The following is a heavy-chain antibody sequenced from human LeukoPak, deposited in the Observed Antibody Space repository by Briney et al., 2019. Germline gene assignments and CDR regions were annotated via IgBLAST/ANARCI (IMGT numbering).Heavy chain of an antibody. J-gene: IGHJ3*02. D-gene: IGHD3-22*01. Sequence: GRSLRLSWAASGFTFDDYAMHWVRHPPGKGLEWVSGISWNSGSIGYADSVKGRFTISRDNAKNSLYLQMNSLRAEDTAVYYCARKRGIVVDYAFDIWGQGTMVTVSS. V-gene: IGHV3-9*01. CDR3: ARKRGIVVDYAFDI. CDR2: ISWNSGSI. CDR1: GFTFDDYA.